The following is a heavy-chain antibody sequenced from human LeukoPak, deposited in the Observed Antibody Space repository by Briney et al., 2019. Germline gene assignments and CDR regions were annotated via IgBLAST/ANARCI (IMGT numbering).Heavy chain of an antibody. Sequence: PSETLSLTCTVSGGSISSSSYYWGWIRQPPGKGLEWIGSIYYSGSTYYNPSLKSRVTISVDTSKNQFSLKLSSVTAADTAVYYCARDLGDTAMVNYQGYYYMDVWGKGTTVTVSS. CDR3: ARDLGDTAMVNYQGYYYMDV. CDR1: GGSISSSSYY. J-gene: IGHJ6*03. V-gene: IGHV4-39*07. CDR2: IYYSGST. D-gene: IGHD5-18*01.